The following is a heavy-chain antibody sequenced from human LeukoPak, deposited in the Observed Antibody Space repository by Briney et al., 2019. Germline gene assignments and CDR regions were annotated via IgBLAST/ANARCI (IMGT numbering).Heavy chain of an antibody. Sequence: ASVKVSCKASVYSFTNYNMHWVRQAPGQGLESMGWMNPNNGDAKFSQKFQGRVTMTRDTSTTTAYLELNRLTSDDTAVYYCAVTTYYDILTGSFGHFDYWGQGTLVSVSS. CDR3: AVTTYYDILTGSFGHFDY. D-gene: IGHD3-9*01. V-gene: IGHV1-2*02. J-gene: IGHJ4*02. CDR2: MNPNNGDA. CDR1: VYSFTNYN.